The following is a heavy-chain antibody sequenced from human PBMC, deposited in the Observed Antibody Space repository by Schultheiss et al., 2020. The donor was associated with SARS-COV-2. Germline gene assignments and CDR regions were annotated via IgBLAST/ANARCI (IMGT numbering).Heavy chain of an antibody. D-gene: IGHD3-22*01. CDR2: ISSSSSYT. CDR3: AKGRTTMIVVAPFDY. V-gene: IGHV3-11*06. Sequence: GESLKISCAASGFTFSDYYMSWIRQAPGKGLEWVSYISSSSSYTNYADSVKGRFTISRDNSKNTLYLQMNSLRVEDTAVYYCAKGRTTMIVVAPFDYWGQGTLVTVSS. J-gene: IGHJ4*02. CDR1: GFTFSDYY.